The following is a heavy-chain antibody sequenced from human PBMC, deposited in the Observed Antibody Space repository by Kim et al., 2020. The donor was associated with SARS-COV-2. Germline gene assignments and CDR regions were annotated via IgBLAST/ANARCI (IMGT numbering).Heavy chain of an antibody. CDR2: INHSGST. Sequence: SETLSLTCAVYGGSFSGYYWSWIRQPPGKGLEWIGEINHSGSTNYNPSLKSRVTISVDTSKNQFSLKLSSVTAADTAVYYCARSSTLEGRLWYHDVYYFDYWGQGTLVTVSS. CDR1: GGSFSGYY. J-gene: IGHJ4*02. D-gene: IGHD2-2*01. CDR3: ARSSTLEGRLWYHDVYYFDY. V-gene: IGHV4-34*01.